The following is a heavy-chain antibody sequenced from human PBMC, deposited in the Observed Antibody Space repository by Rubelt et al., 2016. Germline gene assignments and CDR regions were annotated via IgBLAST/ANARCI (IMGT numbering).Heavy chain of an antibody. D-gene: IGHD6-19*01. CDR3: AKLLNPTTWRAVSATDDYYGLDV. Sequence: SVGGMVQPGGSLRLSCAASKFTFSNYAMAWVRQTPGKGLEWVSSIFVSGATHSIDSVRGRFTISRDNSKNTVILQMNSLGGGDTAVYFCAKLLNPTTWRAVSATDDYYGLDVWGQGTTVTVSS. V-gene: IGHV3-23*01. CDR1: KFTFSNYA. CDR2: IFVSGAT. J-gene: IGHJ6*02.